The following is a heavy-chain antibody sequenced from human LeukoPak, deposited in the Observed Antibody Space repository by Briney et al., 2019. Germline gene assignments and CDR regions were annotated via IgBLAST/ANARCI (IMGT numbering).Heavy chain of an antibody. D-gene: IGHD3-10*01. J-gene: IGHJ4*02. CDR3: ASAGSGDYFDY. V-gene: IGHV4-38-2*02. Sequence: KPSETLSLTCTVSGYSISSGYYWGWIRQPPGKGLEWIGSIYHSGSTYYNPSLKSRVTISVDTSKNQFSLKLSSVTAADTAVYYCASAGSGDYFDYWGQGTLVTVSS. CDR2: IYHSGST. CDR1: GYSISSGYY.